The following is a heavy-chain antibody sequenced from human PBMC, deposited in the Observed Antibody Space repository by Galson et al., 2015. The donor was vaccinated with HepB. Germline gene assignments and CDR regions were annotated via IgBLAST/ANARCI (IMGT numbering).Heavy chain of an antibody. CDR3: VRDRGSGFGGNDVPSFDY. J-gene: IGHJ4*02. CDR1: GFRLTDYA. D-gene: IGHD5-12*01. V-gene: IGHV3-48*01. CDR2: ISSDSRTI. Sequence: SLRLSCAASGFRLTDYAMNWVRRAPGKGLEWAAYISSDSRTIHYADSVKGRFTISRDNAKNSVYLQITNLRGEDTAVYYCVRDRGSGFGGNDVPSFDYWGRGSLVTVS.